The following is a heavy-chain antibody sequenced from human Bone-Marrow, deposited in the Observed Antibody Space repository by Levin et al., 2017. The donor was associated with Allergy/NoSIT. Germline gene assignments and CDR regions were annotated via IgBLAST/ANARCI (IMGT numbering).Heavy chain of an antibody. CDR3: TRDESCSGGVCYSYNWFDP. CDR2: LPLPPSFFPP. J-gene: IGHJ5*02. Sequence: SLPLSCAASGFSFTDAWMSWVRQAPGPFLSFFFLLPLPPSFFPPSSSSPVKDRFTVSRDDSKNVLYLQMTSLKREDTAVYYCTRDESCSGGVCYSYNWFDPWGQGTRVTVSS. CDR1: GFSFTDAW. D-gene: IGHD2-21*01. V-gene: IGHV3-15*01.